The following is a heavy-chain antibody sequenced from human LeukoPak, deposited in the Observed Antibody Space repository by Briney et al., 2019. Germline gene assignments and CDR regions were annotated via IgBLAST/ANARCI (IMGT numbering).Heavy chain of an antibody. D-gene: IGHD6-13*01. CDR1: GGTFSSYA. CDR2: ISAYNGNT. CDR3: ARDPSKQSIAAAGTDY. V-gene: IGHV1-18*01. Sequence: ASVKVSCKASGGTFSSYAISWVRQAPEQGLEWMGWISAYNGNTNYAQKLQGRVTMTTDTSTSTAYMELRSLRSDDTAVYYCARDPSKQSIAAAGTDYWGQGTLVTVSS. J-gene: IGHJ4*02.